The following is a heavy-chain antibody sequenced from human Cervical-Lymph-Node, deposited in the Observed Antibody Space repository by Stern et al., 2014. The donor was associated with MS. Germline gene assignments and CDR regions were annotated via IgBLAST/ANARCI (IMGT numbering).Heavy chain of an antibody. V-gene: IGHV1-46*01. Sequence: QVQLVESGAEVKKPGASVNVSCKASGYTFTHYHIHWVRQAPGQALEWMAMINPSGGSTTYGQKFHGRLTVTRDTSTSTVYMELRSLRSDDTALYYCARDMVDADKWFDPWGQGTLVTVSS. CDR1: GYTFTHYH. CDR2: INPSGGST. D-gene: IGHD2-15*01. CDR3: ARDMVDADKWFDP. J-gene: IGHJ5*02.